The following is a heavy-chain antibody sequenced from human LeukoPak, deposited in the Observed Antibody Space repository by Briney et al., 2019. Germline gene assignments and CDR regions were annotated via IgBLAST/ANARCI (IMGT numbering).Heavy chain of an antibody. V-gene: IGHV3-33*01. Sequence: GGPLRLSCAASGFNFRNYGMHWVRQAPGKGLEGVAVIWYDGGNKYDEDSVEGRYPISRENAKHMLYSQMNSLRAEDAAVYYCPRDQGAARPWYFDLWGRGTLVTVSS. CDR2: IWYDGGNK. D-gene: IGHD6-6*01. CDR1: GFNFRNYG. J-gene: IGHJ2*01. CDR3: PRDQGAARPWYFDL.